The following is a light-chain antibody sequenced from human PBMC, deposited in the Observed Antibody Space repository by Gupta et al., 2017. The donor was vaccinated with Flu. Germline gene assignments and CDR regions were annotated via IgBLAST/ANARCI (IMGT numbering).Light chain of an antibody. CDR3: GTWDNSLRAWV. J-gene: IGLJ3*02. Sequence: SSSNIEKNYVSWYQQFPGTAPKLLIYETDKRPSVIPDRFSGSKSDSSATLDIIGLQTGDEAEFYCGTWDNSLRAWVFGGGTTLTVL. CDR1: SSNIEKNY. V-gene: IGLV1-51*02. CDR2: ETD.